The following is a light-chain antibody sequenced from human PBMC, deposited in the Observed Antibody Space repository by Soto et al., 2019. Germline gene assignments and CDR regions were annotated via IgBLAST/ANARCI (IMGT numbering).Light chain of an antibody. J-gene: IGKJ2*01. Sequence: EIVLTQSPATLSLSPGERATLSCGASQSVSSSYLAWYQQKPGLAPRLLIYDASSRATGIPDRFSGSGSGTHINSTNSRQEPEDFADYYCQQYDNPPYTFGQGTKLEIK. CDR2: DAS. CDR3: QQYDNPPYT. CDR1: QSVSSSY. V-gene: IGKV3D-20*01.